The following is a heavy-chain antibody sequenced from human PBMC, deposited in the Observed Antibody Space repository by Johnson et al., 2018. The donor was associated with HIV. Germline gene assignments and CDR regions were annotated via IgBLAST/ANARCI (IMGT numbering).Heavy chain of an antibody. CDR1: RFTFNNYA. J-gene: IGHJ3*02. Sequence: VQLVESGGGVVRPGGSLRLSCAASRFTFNNYAMSWVRQVPGEGLEWFSGINWNGGSTNYAESVKGRFSISRDNAKNSLYLQMNSLRAEDTALYYCARDLGIAVAGQIGYDAFDIWGQGTMVTVSS. V-gene: IGHV3-20*04. D-gene: IGHD6-19*01. CDR3: ARDLGIAVAGQIGYDAFDI. CDR2: INWNGGST.